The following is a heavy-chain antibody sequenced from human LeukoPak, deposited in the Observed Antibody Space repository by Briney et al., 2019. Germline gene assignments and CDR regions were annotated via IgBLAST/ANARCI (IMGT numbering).Heavy chain of an antibody. CDR3: ARVVEGGYVDY. CDR2: IYYSGST. V-gene: IGHV4-61*01. J-gene: IGHJ4*02. Sequence: SETLSLTCTVSDGSVSSGSYYWSWIRQPPGKGLEWIGYIYYSGSTNYNPSLKSRVTISVDTSKNQFSLKLSSVTAADTAVYYCARVVEGGYVDYWGQGTLVTVSS. CDR1: DGSVSSGSYY. D-gene: IGHD2-15*01.